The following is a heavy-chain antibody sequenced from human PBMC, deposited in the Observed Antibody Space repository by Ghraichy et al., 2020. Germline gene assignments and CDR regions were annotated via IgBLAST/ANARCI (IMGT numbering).Heavy chain of an antibody. Sequence: SETLSLTCAVYGGSFSGYYWSWIRQPPGKGLEWIGEINHSGSTNYNPSLKSRVTISVDTSKNQFSLKLSSVTAADTAVYYCARGLGSPFMGPPRRKQYNWFDPWGQGTLVTVSS. CDR2: INHSGST. CDR1: GGSFSGYY. D-gene: IGHD3-10*01. V-gene: IGHV4-34*01. CDR3: ARGLGSPFMGPPRRKQYNWFDP. J-gene: IGHJ5*02.